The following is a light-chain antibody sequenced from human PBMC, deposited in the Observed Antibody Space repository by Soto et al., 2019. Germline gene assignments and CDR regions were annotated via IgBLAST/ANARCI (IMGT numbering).Light chain of an antibody. CDR1: QTISTF. V-gene: IGKV1-39*01. Sequence: DIQMTQSPSSLSASVGDRVTITFRSSQTISTFLHWFQQKPGKAPNLLIYDASSLQSGVPSRFSGSGSGTDFTLTISSLQPEDFGTYYCQQTYSTSVSFGGGTKVDIK. CDR3: QQTYSTSVS. J-gene: IGKJ4*01. CDR2: DAS.